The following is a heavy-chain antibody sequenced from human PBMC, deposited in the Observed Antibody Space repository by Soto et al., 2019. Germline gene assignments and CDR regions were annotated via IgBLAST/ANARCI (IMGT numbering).Heavy chain of an antibody. V-gene: IGHV5-51*01. Sequence: DSLKISCKTSGYTFTTSWIGWVRQMPGKGLEWMGIIYPGDSDTRYSPPFRGHVTISADKSISTAYLHWSSLEASDSALYYCARHSHSYTSNAFYGLDVWRQGPTVTVSS. D-gene: IGHD5-18*01. J-gene: IGHJ6*02. CDR1: GYTFTTSW. CDR2: IYPGDSDT. CDR3: ARHSHSYTSNAFYGLDV.